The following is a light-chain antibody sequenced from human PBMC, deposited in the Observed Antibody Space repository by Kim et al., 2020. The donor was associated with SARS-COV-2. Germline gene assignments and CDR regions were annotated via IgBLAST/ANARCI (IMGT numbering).Light chain of an antibody. Sequence: SYELTQPPSVSVAPGKTARITCGGNNIGSKSVHWYQQKPGQAPVLVIYYDSDRPSGIPERFSGSNSGNTATLTVSRVEARDEADYYCQVWDSSSDPPYVFGTGTKVTVL. CDR1: NIGSKS. CDR2: YDS. J-gene: IGLJ1*01. CDR3: QVWDSSSDPPYV. V-gene: IGLV3-21*04.